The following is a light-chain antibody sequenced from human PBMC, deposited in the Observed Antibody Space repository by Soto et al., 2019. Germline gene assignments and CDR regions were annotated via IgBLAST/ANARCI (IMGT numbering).Light chain of an antibody. CDR2: DVS. CDR3: SSYAGSYPYV. CDR1: SSDVGGYNY. V-gene: IGLV2-14*01. J-gene: IGLJ1*01. Sequence: QSVLTQPASVSGSPGQSITISCTGTSSDVGGYNYVSWYQQHPGKAPKLMIYDVSNRPSGVSNRFSGSKSGNTASLTISGLQAEDEADYYCSSYAGSYPYVFGTGTRSPS.